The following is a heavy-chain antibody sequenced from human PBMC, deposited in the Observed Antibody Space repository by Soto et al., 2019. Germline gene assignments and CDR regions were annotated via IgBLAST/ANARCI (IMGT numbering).Heavy chain of an antibody. CDR2: IYYSGST. Sequence: SETLSLTCTVSGGSISSGGYYWSWIRQHPGKGLEWIGYIYYSGSTYYNPSLKSRVTISVDTSKNQFSLKLSSVTAADTAVYYCARERRGEYYYYYGMDVWRQGTTVTVSS. V-gene: IGHV4-31*03. CDR1: GGSISSGGYY. D-gene: IGHD3-16*01. J-gene: IGHJ6*02. CDR3: ARERRGEYYYYYGMDV.